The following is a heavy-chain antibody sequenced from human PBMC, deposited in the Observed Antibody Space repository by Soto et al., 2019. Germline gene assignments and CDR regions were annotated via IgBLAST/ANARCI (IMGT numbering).Heavy chain of an antibody. D-gene: IGHD2-15*01. V-gene: IGHV4-59*01. J-gene: IGHJ4*02. CDR1: GGSISSYY. CDR3: ARGAATFDY. CDR2: IYNTGIT. Sequence: SETLSLTCTVSGGSISSYYWSWIRQPPGKGLEWIGYIYNTGITNYNPSLKSRVTISIDTSKNQFSLRLSSVTAADTAVYYCARGAATFDYWGQGTLVTVSS.